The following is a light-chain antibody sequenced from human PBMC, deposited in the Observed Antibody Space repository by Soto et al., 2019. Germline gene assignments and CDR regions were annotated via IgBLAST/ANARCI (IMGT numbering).Light chain of an antibody. J-gene: IGKJ3*01. Sequence: DIQMTQSPSSLSASVGDRVTITCRASQSISSNLNWYQQNPGKAPKLRIYTASKLHSGVPSRFSGRGYGTDFNLTISSLQPEDFATYYCQQSYNTLTFGPGTNVEI. V-gene: IGKV1-39*01. CDR2: TAS. CDR3: QQSYNTLT. CDR1: QSISSN.